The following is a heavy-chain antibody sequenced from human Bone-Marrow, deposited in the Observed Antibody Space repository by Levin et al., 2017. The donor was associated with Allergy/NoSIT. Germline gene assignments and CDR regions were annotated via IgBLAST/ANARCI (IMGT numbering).Heavy chain of an antibody. Sequence: PGGSLRLSCVASGFPFRSYAMSWVRQAPGKGLEGVSFIASGSGVIQYADSVKGRFTISRDDSKNSLFLQMSSLRDEDTAIYYCAKSGGPPASRDVYFDSWGQGTLATVSS. CDR3: AKSGGPPASRDVYFDS. CDR2: IASGSGVI. CDR1: GFPFRSYA. D-gene: IGHD3-10*01. V-gene: IGHV3-23*01. J-gene: IGHJ4*02.